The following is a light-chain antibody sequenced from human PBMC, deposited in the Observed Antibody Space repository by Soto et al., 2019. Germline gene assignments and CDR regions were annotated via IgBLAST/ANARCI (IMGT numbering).Light chain of an antibody. CDR1: SSDVGGYNY. CDR2: EVS. Sequence: QSALTQPASVSGSPGQSITISCTGTSSDVGGYNYVSWYQQHPGKAPKLMIYEVSYRPSGVSNRFSGSKSGNTASLTISGLQAEDEADYYCSSYISSSTPYVFGTGTKVTVL. V-gene: IGLV2-14*01. J-gene: IGLJ1*01. CDR3: SSYISSSTPYV.